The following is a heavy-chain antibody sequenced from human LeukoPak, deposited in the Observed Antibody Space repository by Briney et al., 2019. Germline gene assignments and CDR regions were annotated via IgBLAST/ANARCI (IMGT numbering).Heavy chain of an antibody. CDR3: ARDPRNYCSSTSCAYYYYYGMDV. CDR1: GYTFTSYG. CDR2: ISAYNGNT. D-gene: IGHD2-2*01. Sequence: ASVKVSCKASGYTFTSYGISWVRQAPGQGLEWMGWISAYNGNTNYAQKLQGRVTMTTDTSTSTAYMELRSLRSDDTAVYYCARDPRNYCSSTSCAYYYYYGMDVWGQGTTVTVS. J-gene: IGHJ6*02. V-gene: IGHV1-18*01.